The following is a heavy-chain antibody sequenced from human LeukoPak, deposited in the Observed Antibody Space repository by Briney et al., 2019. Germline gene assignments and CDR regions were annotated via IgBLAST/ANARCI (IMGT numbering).Heavy chain of an antibody. V-gene: IGHV1-69*01. CDR2: IIPMFGTA. Sequence: SVKVSCKASGGTFSSYAISWVRQAPGQGLEWMGGIIPMFGTAKYAQNFEGRVKITADESTSTAYMELSSLRSEDTAVYYCARXSDYVWGSYPTDYWGQETLVTVSS. CDR3: ARXSDYVWGSYPTDY. J-gene: IGHJ4*02. D-gene: IGHD3-16*02. CDR1: GGTFSSYA.